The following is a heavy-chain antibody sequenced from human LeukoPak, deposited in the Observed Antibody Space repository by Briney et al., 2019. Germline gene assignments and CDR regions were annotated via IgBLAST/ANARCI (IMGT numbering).Heavy chain of an antibody. CDR1: GGSISSYY. CDR2: IYTSGST. J-gene: IGHJ3*02. D-gene: IGHD2-2*01. CDR3: AREVVVVPAARKNAFDI. V-gene: IGHV4-4*07. Sequence: SETLSLTCTVSGGSISSYYWSWIRQPAGKGLEWIGRIYTSGSTNYNPSLKSRVTMSADTSKNQFSLKLSSVTAADTAVYYCAREVVVVPAARKNAFDIWGQGTMVTVSS.